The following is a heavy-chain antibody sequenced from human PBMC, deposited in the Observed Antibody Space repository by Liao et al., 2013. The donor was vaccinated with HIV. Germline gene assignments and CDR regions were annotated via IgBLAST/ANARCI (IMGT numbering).Heavy chain of an antibody. J-gene: IGHJ3*02. Sequence: QVQLRGVGAQGLVKPSETLSLTCTVSGGSISKYYWNWVRQPAGKGLEWDWGVYMPVGDTNYNPSLKSRISMSVDTSKSQFSLKLRSVTAADTAVYYCAARITIFGVVIPHALDIWSQGTMVTVSS. V-gene: IGHV4-4*07. CDR3: AARITIFGVVIPHALDI. D-gene: IGHD3-3*01. CDR1: GGSISKYY. CDR2: YMPVGDT.